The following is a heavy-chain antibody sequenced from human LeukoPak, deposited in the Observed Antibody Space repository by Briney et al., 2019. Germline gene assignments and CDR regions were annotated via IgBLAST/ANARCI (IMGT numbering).Heavy chain of an antibody. D-gene: IGHD3-10*01. CDR1: GGSISSGSYY. CDR2: IYTSGST. V-gene: IGHV4-61*02. J-gene: IGHJ4*02. CDR3: ARDGSGGFDY. Sequence: SQTLSLTCTVSGGSISSGSYYWSWIRQPAGKGLEWIGRIYTSGSTNYNPSLKSRVTISVDRSKNQFSLKLSSVTAADTAVYYCARDGSGGFDYWGQGTLVTVSS.